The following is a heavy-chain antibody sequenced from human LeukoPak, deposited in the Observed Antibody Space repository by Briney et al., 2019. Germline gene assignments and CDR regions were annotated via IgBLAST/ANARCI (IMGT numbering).Heavy chain of an antibody. V-gene: IGHV1-69*04. D-gene: IGHD2-15*01. J-gene: IGHJ3*02. CDR1: GGTFSIYA. CDR3: AREGGNCSGGSCYLDAFDI. Sequence: ASVTVSFTASGGTFSIYAISWVRQAPGQGLEWMGRIIPILGIANYAQKFQGRVTITADKSTSTAYMELSSLRSEDTAVYYCAREGGNCSGGSCYLDAFDIWGQGTMVTVSA. CDR2: IIPILGIA.